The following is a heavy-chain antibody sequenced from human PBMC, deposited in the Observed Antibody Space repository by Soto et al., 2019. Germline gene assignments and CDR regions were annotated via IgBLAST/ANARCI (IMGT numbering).Heavy chain of an antibody. CDR1: GGSFSGYY. D-gene: IGHD2-8*01. Sequence: PSETLSLTCAVYGGSFSGYYWSWIRQPPGKGLEWIGEINHSGSTNYNPPLKSRVTISVDTSNNMFSLNLKSVTAADTATYYCGRRGLILMPLWGQGTLVTVSS. CDR2: INHSGST. V-gene: IGHV4-34*01. CDR3: GRRGLILMPL. J-gene: IGHJ4*03.